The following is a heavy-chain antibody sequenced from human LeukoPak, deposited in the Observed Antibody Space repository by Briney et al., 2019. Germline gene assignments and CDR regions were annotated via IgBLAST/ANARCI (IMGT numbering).Heavy chain of an antibody. D-gene: IGHD3-10*01. CDR2: ISRSGGST. Sequence: QPGGSLRLSCAASGFTFSSYAMSWVRHAPGKGLEWVSAISRSGGSTYYPDSVKGRFTISTDNSQNTLYLQMNSLRAEDAAVYYCAKEGYGDYLDYWGQGTLVTVSS. V-gene: IGHV3-23*01. CDR1: GFTFSSYA. CDR3: AKEGYGDYLDY. J-gene: IGHJ4*02.